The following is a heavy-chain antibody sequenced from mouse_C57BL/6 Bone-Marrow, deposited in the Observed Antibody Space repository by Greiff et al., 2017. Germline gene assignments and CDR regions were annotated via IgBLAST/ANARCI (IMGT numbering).Heavy chain of an antibody. Sequence: EVKLQESGGGLVQPGGSLKLSCAASGFTFSDYYMYWVRQTPEKRLEWVAYISNGGGSTYYPDTVKGRFTISRDKAKNTLYLQMSRLKSEDTAMYYVARRDGNYVDYYAMDYWGQGTSVTVSS. J-gene: IGHJ4*01. CDR3: ARRDGNYVDYYAMDY. D-gene: IGHD2-1*01. CDR1: GFTFSDYY. V-gene: IGHV5-12*01. CDR2: ISNGGGST.